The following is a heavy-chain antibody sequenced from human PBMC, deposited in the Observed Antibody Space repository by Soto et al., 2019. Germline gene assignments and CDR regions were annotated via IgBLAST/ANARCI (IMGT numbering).Heavy chain of an antibody. V-gene: IGHV4-31*03. J-gene: IGHJ6*02. CDR3: SITMVRGVMDV. D-gene: IGHD3-10*01. CDR1: GGSISSGGYY. CDR2: IYYSGST. Sequence: SETLSLTCTVSGGSISSGGYYWSWIRQHPGKGLEWIGYIYYSGSTYYNPSLKSRVTISVDTSKNQFSLKLSSVTAADTAVYYCSITMVRGVMDVWGQGTTVTVAS.